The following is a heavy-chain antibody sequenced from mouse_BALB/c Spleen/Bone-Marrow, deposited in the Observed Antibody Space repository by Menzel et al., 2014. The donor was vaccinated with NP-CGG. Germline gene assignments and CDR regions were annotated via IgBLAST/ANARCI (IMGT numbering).Heavy chain of an antibody. Sequence: QVQLQQSGAELVKPGASVKPSCKASGYTFTSYWMHWVKQRPGQGLEWIGEINPSNGRTNYNEKFKSKATLTVDKSSSTAYMQLSSLTSEDSAVYYCARASWLLRYYYAMDYWGQGTSVTVSS. J-gene: IGHJ4*01. CDR3: ARASWLLRYYYAMDY. CDR2: INPSNGRT. D-gene: IGHD2-3*01. CDR1: GYTFTSYW. V-gene: IGHV1S81*02.